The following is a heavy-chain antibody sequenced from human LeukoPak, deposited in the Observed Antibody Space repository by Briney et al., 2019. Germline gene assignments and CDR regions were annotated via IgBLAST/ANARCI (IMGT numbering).Heavy chain of an antibody. D-gene: IGHD4-17*01. CDR3: ARTTEDDAFDI. V-gene: IGHV1-46*01. CDR1: GYTFTNNF. J-gene: IGHJ3*02. Sequence: ASLKVSCKASGYTFTNNFMHWVRQAPGQGFEWIGIINPSGDNTWYAQKFQGRVTMTRDMATSTDYLEVSSLRSEDTAVYYCARTTEDDAFDIWGRGTMVTVSS. CDR2: INPSGDNT.